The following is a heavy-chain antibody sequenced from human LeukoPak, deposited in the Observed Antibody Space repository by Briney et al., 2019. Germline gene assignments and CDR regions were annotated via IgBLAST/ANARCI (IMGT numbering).Heavy chain of an antibody. J-gene: IGHJ3*02. CDR1: GGSISSYY. Sequence: PSETLSLTCTVSGGSISSYYWSWIRQPAGKGLEWIGRIYTSGSTNYNPSLKSRVTMSVDTSKNQFSLKLSSVTAADTAVYYCARDLYYDSSGYYYGDDVFDIWGQGTMVTVSS. D-gene: IGHD3-22*01. CDR2: IYTSGST. V-gene: IGHV4-4*07. CDR3: ARDLYYDSSGYYYGDDVFDI.